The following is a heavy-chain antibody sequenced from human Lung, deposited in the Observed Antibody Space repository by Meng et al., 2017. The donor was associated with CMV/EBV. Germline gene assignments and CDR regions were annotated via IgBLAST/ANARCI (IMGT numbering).Heavy chain of an antibody. Sequence: GGPLRLXCAASGFTFSHYAMPWVRQAPGKGLEWVAVMSYDGINKYYADSVKGRFTISRANSKNTLYLQMNSLRAEDTAMYYCARDRSYDSSGYLDYWGQGTLVTVSS. CDR3: ARDRSYDSSGYLDY. D-gene: IGHD3-22*01. J-gene: IGHJ4*02. CDR2: MSYDGINK. V-gene: IGHV3-30-3*01. CDR1: GFTFSHYA.